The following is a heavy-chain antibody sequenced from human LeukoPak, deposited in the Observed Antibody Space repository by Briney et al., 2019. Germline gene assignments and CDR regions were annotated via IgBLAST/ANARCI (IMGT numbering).Heavy chain of an antibody. CDR3: AKQYCSSTSCYPDY. CDR1: GFTFSSYA. D-gene: IGHD2-2*01. J-gene: IGHJ4*02. CDR2: ISGSGGST. Sequence: HPGGSLRLSCAASGFTFSSYAMSWVRQAPGKGLEWVSAISGSGGSTYYADSVKGRFTISRDNSKNTLYLQMNSLRAEDTAVYYCAKQYCSSTSCYPDYWGQGTLVTVSS. V-gene: IGHV3-23*01.